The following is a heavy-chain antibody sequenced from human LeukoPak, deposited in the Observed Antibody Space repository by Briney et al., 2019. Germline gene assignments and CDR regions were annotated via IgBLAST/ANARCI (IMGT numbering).Heavy chain of an antibody. D-gene: IGHD4-17*01. J-gene: IGHJ6*02. Sequence: ASVKVSCKVSGYTLTELSMHWVRQAPGKGLGWMGGFDPEDGETIYAQKFQGRVTMTEDTSTDTAYMELSSLRSEDTAVYYCATDRPTVTRLQLYYGMDVWGQGTTVTVSS. CDR3: ATDRPTVTRLQLYYGMDV. CDR2: FDPEDGET. V-gene: IGHV1-24*01. CDR1: GYTLTELS.